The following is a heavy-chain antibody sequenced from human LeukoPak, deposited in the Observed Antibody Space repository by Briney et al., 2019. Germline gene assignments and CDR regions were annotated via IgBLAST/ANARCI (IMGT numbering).Heavy chain of an antibody. J-gene: IGHJ6*02. CDR1: GGSISRYS. V-gene: IGHV4-59*08. Sequence: SETLSLTCTVSGGSISRYSWSWIRQPPGKGLEWIGYMYHSGSTKYNPSLKSRVTISVDTSKNQVSLKVSSVSVADTAMYYCARHEIGASRYFYYGVDVWGQGTTVTVSS. CDR2: MYHSGST. CDR3: ARHEIGASRYFYYGVDV. D-gene: IGHD3-16*01.